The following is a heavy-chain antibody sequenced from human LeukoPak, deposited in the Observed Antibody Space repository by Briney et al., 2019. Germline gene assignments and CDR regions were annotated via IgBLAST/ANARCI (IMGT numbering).Heavy chain of an antibody. CDR1: GFTFSSYW. CDR2: IKQDGSEK. Sequence: GGSLRLSCAASGFTFSSYWMSWVRQAPGKGLEWVANIKQDGSEKYYVDSVKGRITISRDNAKNSLYLQMNSLRAEDTAVYYCARIKSIAAAGTLDDWGQGTLVTVSS. J-gene: IGHJ4*02. D-gene: IGHD6-13*01. CDR3: ARIKSIAAAGTLDD. V-gene: IGHV3-7*01.